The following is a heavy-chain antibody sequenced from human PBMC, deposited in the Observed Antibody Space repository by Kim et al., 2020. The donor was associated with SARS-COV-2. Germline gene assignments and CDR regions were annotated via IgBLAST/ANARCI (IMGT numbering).Heavy chain of an antibody. CDR3: TRTKFNWFDP. CDR2: GGA. V-gene: IGHV4-30-2*04. Sequence: GGADYTPSLKSRVTMSVDESKHQFSLKLTSVTAADSALYYCTRTKFNWFDPWGQGVLVTVSS. J-gene: IGHJ5*02.